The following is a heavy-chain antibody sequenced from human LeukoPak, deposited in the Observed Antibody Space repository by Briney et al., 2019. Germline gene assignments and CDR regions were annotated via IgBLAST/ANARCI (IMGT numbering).Heavy chain of an antibody. CDR1: GFTFDDYA. D-gene: IGHD6-6*01. J-gene: IGHJ5*02. Sequence: GGSLRLSCAASGFTFDDYAMHWVRQAPGKGLEWVSAISGSGGSTYYADSVKGRFTIPRDNSKNTLYLQMNSLRAEDTAVYYCAKAVIAARTNNWFDPWGQGTLVTVSS. CDR2: ISGSGGST. V-gene: IGHV3-23*01. CDR3: AKAVIAARTNNWFDP.